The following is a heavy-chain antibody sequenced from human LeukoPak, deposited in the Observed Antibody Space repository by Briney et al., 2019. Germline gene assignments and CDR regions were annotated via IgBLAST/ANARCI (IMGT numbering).Heavy chain of an antibody. CDR2: LSGSDGTT. Sequence: PGGSQRLSCAASGFIFSSYAMSWVRQAPGKGLEWVSALSGSDGTTYYADSVKGRFTISRDNSKNTLYLQMNSLRAEDTAVYYCAKDRNYGFDYWGQGTLVTVSS. CDR3: AKDRNYGFDY. V-gene: IGHV3-23*01. CDR1: GFIFSSYA. J-gene: IGHJ4*02. D-gene: IGHD3-16*01.